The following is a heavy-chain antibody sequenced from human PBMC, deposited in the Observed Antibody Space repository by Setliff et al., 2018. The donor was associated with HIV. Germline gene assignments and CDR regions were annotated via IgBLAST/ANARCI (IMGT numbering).Heavy chain of an antibody. Sequence: GGSLRLSCTASGFTFSIYSMNWVRQAPGKGLEWVSSISSGRIYTNYADSVKGRFTISRDDAKNSLYLEMNSLRVEDTAVYYCARVGLWSHYSPDYWGQRTLVTVSS. CDR3: ARVGLWSHYSPDY. V-gene: IGHV3-21*04. CDR1: GFTFSIYS. D-gene: IGHD3-3*01. J-gene: IGHJ4*02. CDR2: ISSGRIYT.